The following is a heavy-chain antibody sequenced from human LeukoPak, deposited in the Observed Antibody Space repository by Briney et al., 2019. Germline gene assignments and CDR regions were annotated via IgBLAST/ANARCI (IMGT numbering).Heavy chain of an antibody. J-gene: IGHJ3*02. Sequence: SSETLSLTCTVSGGSISSSSYYWGWIRQPPGKGLEWIGSIYYSGSTYYNPSLKSRVTISVDTSKNQFSLKLSSVTAADTAVYYCARGVGAKTDAFDIWGQGTMVTVSS. D-gene: IGHD1-26*01. CDR3: ARGVGAKTDAFDI. V-gene: IGHV4-39*07. CDR2: IYYSGST. CDR1: GGSISSSSYY.